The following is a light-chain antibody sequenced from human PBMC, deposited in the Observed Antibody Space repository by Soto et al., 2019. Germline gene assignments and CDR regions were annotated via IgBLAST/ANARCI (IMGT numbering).Light chain of an antibody. CDR1: QSISSW. V-gene: IGKV1-5*01. CDR3: LQHNSYPLT. Sequence: DIQMTQSPSTLSATAGDRVTITCRASQSISSWLAWYQHKPGKAPKLLIYDASNLDSGVPSRFSGSGSGTEFTLTISSLQPEDFATYYCLQHNSYPLTFGGGTKVDIK. J-gene: IGKJ4*01. CDR2: DAS.